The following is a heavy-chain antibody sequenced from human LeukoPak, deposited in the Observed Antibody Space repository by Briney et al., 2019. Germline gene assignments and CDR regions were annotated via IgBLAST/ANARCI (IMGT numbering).Heavy chain of an antibody. CDR1: GFTFSSYW. CDR2: IKQDGSEK. CDR3: ARDSSHPYYYYYMDV. V-gene: IGHV3-7*01. Sequence: PGGSLRLSCAASGFTFSSYWMSWVRQAPGKGLEWVANIKQDGSEKYYVDPVKGRFTISRDNAKNSLYLQMNSLRAEDTAVYYCARDSSHPYYYYYMDVWGKGTTVTVSS. D-gene: IGHD6-13*01. J-gene: IGHJ6*03.